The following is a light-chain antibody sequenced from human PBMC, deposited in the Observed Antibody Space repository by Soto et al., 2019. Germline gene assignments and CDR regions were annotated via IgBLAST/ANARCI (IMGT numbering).Light chain of an antibody. CDR3: QQYDTSPPLST. Sequence: EIVLTQSPGTLSLSPGERATLSCRASQSVDSTYLAWYQQKPGQAPRLLIFATSSRAAGVPDRFSGSGSGTDFTLTISRLEPEDFAVYYCQQYDTSPPLSTFGQGTKLDIK. CDR1: QSVDSTY. V-gene: IGKV3-20*01. CDR2: ATS. J-gene: IGKJ2*01.